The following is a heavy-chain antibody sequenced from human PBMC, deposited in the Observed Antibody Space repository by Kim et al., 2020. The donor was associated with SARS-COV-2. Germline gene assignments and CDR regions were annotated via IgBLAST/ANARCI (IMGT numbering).Heavy chain of an antibody. J-gene: IGHJ4*02. CDR3: AKDLIGGDTAMVGYFDY. CDR1: GFTFSSYA. CDR2: ISGSGGST. Sequence: GGSLRLSCAASGFTFSSYAMSWVRQAPGKGLEWVSAISGSGGSTYYADSVKGRFTISRDNSKNTLYLQMNSLRAEDTAVYYCAKDLIGGDTAMVGYFDYWGQGTLVTVSS. D-gene: IGHD5-18*01. V-gene: IGHV3-23*01.